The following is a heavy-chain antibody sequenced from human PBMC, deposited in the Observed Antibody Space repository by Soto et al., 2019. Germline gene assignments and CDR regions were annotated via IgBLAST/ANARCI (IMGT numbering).Heavy chain of an antibody. Sequence: QLLLVQSGAEVKKSGSSVKVSCKASGGSFSSLVISWLRQAPGQGPEWMGGINPMLGVANFAQKFQDRVTITADESTTRAYMELSSLSSGATAVYYCARGRGQFDPCGQGTLFTVSS. CDR2: INPMLGVA. J-gene: IGHJ5*02. CDR3: ARGRGQFDP. V-gene: IGHV1-69*01. CDR1: GGSFSSLV.